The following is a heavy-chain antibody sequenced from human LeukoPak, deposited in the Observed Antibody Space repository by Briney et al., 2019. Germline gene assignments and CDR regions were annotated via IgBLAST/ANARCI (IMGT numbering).Heavy chain of an antibody. V-gene: IGHV4-59*08. Sequence: SETLSLTCTVPGGSISGYYWSWIRPPPGKGLEWIGYTYYSGTTNYNPSLKSRVTISVDTSKNQFSLKLRSVTAADTAVYYCARHVGYGNNWFDPWGQGTPVTVSS. CDR1: GGSISGYY. J-gene: IGHJ5*02. CDR3: ARHVGYGNNWFDP. D-gene: IGHD5-18*01. CDR2: TYYSGTT.